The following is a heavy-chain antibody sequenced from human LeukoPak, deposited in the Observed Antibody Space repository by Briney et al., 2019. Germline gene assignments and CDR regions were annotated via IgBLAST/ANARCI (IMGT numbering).Heavy chain of an antibody. CDR1: GYTFTSYA. J-gene: IGHJ3*02. D-gene: IGHD6-19*01. V-gene: IGHV7-4-1*02. CDR3: ARDLAVAGQIYDAFDI. CDR2: INTNTGNP. Sequence: EASVKVSCKASGYTFTSYAMNWVRQAPGQGLEWMGWINTNTGNPTYAQGFTGRFVFSLDTSVSTAYLQISSLKAEDTAVYYCARDLAVAGQIYDAFDIWGQGQWSPSPQ.